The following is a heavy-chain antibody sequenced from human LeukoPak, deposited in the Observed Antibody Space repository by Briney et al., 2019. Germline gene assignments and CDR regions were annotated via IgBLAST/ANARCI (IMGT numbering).Heavy chain of an antibody. Sequence: PGGSLRLSCAASGFTFSSYSMSWVRQAPGKGLEWVSSISSSSSYIYYADSVKGRFTISRDNAKNSLYLQLNSLRAEDTAVYYCARDVSSGRARRAFDIWGQGTMVTVSS. J-gene: IGHJ3*02. CDR3: ARDVSSGRARRAFDI. CDR1: GFTFSSYS. V-gene: IGHV3-21*01. CDR2: ISSSSSYI. D-gene: IGHD1-26*01.